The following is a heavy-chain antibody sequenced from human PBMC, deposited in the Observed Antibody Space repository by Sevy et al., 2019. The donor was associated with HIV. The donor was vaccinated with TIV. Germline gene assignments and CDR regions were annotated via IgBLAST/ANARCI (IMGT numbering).Heavy chain of an antibody. D-gene: IGHD6-13*01. J-gene: IGHJ2*01. CDR3: ARGIAAGGTDWYFDL. CDR1: GYTFTDFY. Sequence: ASVKDSCKASGYTFTDFYIHWVRQAPGQGLEWMGWINPKTGGTNNEQKFQDRVTMSRDTSISTHFIEMTRLRSDDTAVYYCARGIAAGGTDWYFDLWGRGTLVTVSS. V-gene: IGHV1-2*02. CDR2: INPKTGGT.